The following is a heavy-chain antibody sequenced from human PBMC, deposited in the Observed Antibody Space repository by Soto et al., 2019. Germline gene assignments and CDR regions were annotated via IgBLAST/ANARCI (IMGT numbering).Heavy chain of an antibody. V-gene: IGHV3-30-3*01. CDR1: RFTFSNYA. CDR3: ARERGVVPISYSYNGMDV. CDR2: VSYDGSNK. Sequence: GGSLRLSCAASRFTFSNYAMHWVRQAPGKGLEWVAVVSYDGSNKYYADSVKGRFTISRDNSKNTLYLQMNSLRAEDTAVYYCARERGVVPISYSYNGMDVWGQGTTVTVSS. D-gene: IGHD3-3*01. J-gene: IGHJ6*02.